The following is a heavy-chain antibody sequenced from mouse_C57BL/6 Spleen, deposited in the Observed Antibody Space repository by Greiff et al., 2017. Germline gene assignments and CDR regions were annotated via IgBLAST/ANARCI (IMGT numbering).Heavy chain of an antibody. CDR1: GYAFSSYW. CDR3: ARSGTWYFDV. CDR2: IYPGDGDT. V-gene: IGHV1-80*01. Sequence: VQLQESGAELVKPGASVKISCKASGYAFSSYWMNWVKQRPGKGLEWIGQIYPGDGDTNYNGKFKGKAKLTADKSSSTAYMQLSSLTSEDSAVYFCARSGTWYFDVWGTGTTVTVSS. D-gene: IGHD3-1*01. J-gene: IGHJ1*03.